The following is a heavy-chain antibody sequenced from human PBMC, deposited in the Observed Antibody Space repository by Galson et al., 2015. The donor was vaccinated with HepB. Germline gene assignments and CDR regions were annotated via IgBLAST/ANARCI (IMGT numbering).Heavy chain of an antibody. J-gene: IGHJ4*02. CDR3: VPGITGSYSFYFDY. D-gene: IGHD1-26*01. CDR1: GYTFTSYA. V-gene: IGHV7-4-1*02. Sequence: SVKVSCKASGYTFTSYAMNWVRQAPGQGLEWMGWISTNTGYPTYAQDFPGRVIFSSDTSVSTAYLQLRSLKAEDTAVYYCVPGITGSYSFYFDYWGQGTLVTVSS. CDR2: ISTNTGYP.